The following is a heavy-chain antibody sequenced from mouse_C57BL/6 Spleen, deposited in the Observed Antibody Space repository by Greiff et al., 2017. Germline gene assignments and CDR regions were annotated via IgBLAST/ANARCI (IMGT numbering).Heavy chain of an antibody. CDR3: AREGYDGSSWFAY. D-gene: IGHD2-3*01. CDR1: GYAFSSYW. J-gene: IGHJ3*01. CDR2: IYPGDGDT. V-gene: IGHV1-80*01. Sequence: QVQLQQSGAELVKPGASVKISCKASGYAFSSYWMNWVKQRPGKGLEWIGQIYPGDGDTNYNGKFKGKATLTADKSSSTAYMQLSSLPSEDSAVYFCAREGYDGSSWFAYWGQGTLVTVSA.